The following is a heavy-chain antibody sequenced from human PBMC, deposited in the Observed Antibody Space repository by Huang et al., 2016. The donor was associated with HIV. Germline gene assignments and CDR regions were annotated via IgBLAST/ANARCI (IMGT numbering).Heavy chain of an antibody. Sequence: QVRLEQWGEGVVKPSETLSLTCAVYGASFRNYYWTWVRQSPVKGLQWFGDTNAEVPSNYNPIFPSLLTLATDSVTKQFSLRRRAMTAADAAVYYCARIPTPSYYDPWSISSVDEDFFYFNMDLWGRGTSVTVSS. CDR1: GASFRNYY. D-gene: IGHD3-3*01. CDR2: TNAEVPS. V-gene: IGHV4-34*02. J-gene: IGHJ6*02. CDR3: ARIPTPSYYDPWSISSVDEDFFYFNMDL.